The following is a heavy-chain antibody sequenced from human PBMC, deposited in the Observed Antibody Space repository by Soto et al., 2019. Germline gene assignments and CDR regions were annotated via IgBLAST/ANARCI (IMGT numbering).Heavy chain of an antibody. CDR1: GYTFTSYA. Sequence: EASVKVSCKASGYTFTSYAMHWVRQAPGQRLEWMGWINAGNGNTKYSQKFQGRVTITRDTSASTAYMELSSLRSEDTAVYYCARGGYDILTGYLDYWGQGTLVTVSS. D-gene: IGHD3-9*01. CDR3: ARGGYDILTGYLDY. V-gene: IGHV1-3*01. J-gene: IGHJ4*02. CDR2: INAGNGNT.